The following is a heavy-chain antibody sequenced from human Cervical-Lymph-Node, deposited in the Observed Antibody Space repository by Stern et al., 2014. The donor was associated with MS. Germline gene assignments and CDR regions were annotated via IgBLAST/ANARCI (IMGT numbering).Heavy chain of an antibody. D-gene: IGHD2-21*01. CDR2: ISWNSATI. CDR3: AKDTRAYYYYQMDV. J-gene: IGHJ6*03. V-gene: IGHV3-9*01. CDR1: RFTFEDYA. Sequence: EVQLVESGGGLVQPGRPLRLSCAASRFTFEDYAMHWVPQAPGKGLGWVSGISWNSATIGYADSVKGRFTISRDNAKNSLYLQMNNLRAEDTALYYCAKDTRAYYYYQMDVWGQGTTVTVSS.